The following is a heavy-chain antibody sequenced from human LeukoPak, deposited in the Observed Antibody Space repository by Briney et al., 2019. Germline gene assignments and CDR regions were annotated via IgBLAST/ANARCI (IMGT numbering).Heavy chain of an antibody. CDR1: GFTFDDFD. J-gene: IGHJ4*02. V-gene: IGHV3-20*04. Sequence: GGSLRLSCGASGFTFDDFDMGWVCQVPGRGLKWVSGINWNGGRIIYADSVKGRFTISRDNAKNSLYLQMNSLRAEDTALYYCATYSFDRGYYFDYWGQGTLVTVSS. CDR3: ATYSFDRGYYFDY. D-gene: IGHD3-22*01. CDR2: INWNGGRI.